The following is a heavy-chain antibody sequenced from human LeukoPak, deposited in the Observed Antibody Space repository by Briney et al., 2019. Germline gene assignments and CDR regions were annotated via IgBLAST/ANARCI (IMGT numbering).Heavy chain of an antibody. CDR3: ARVFRSSLNWFDP. Sequence: PGGSLRLSCAASGFTFSSYSMNWVRQAPGKGLEWVSSISSSSSYIYYADSVKGRFTISRDNAKNSLYLQMNSLRAEDTAVYYCARVFRSSLNWFDPWGQGTLVTVSS. J-gene: IGHJ5*02. D-gene: IGHD6-13*01. V-gene: IGHV3-21*01. CDR1: GFTFSSYS. CDR2: ISSSSSYI.